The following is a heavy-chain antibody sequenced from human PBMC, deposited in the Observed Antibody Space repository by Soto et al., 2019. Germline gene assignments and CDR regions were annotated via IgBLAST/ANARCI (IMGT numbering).Heavy chain of an antibody. CDR1: GYTFTSYF. J-gene: IGHJ4*02. V-gene: IGHV1-46*01. CDR2: INPSDGTT. Sequence: QVQLVQSGAEVKKPGASVKVSCRASGYTFTSYFMQWVRQAPGQGLEWVGIINPSDGTTSYAQKFQGRVTVTRDTSTSTVYMDLSSLGSEDTAVYYCETSLQLRKGWAFDHWGQGTLVTVSS. CDR3: ETSLQLRKGWAFDH. D-gene: IGHD1-7*01.